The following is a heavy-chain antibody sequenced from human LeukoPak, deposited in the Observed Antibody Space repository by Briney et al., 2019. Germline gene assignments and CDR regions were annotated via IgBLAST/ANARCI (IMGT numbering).Heavy chain of an antibody. CDR3: ARQETEWLVRDFDY. J-gene: IGHJ4*02. D-gene: IGHD6-19*01. CDR2: ISSSNSYI. CDR1: GFTFSSIS. Sequence: GGSLSLSCAASGFTFSSISMKWVRQAPGQGLKWFSSISSSNSYIYYKDSVKGRFTISRANATNSLYLQMNSLEDADTAVYSGARQETEWLVRDFDYWGQGTLVTVSS. V-gene: IGHV3-21*01.